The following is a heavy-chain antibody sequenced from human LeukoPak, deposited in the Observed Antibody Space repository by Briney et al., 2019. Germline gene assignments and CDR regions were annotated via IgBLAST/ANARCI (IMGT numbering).Heavy chain of an antibody. D-gene: IGHD6-19*01. V-gene: IGHV3-74*01. CDR3: AREDVDITVAASGAFDI. CDR1: GFTFSSYW. J-gene: IGHJ3*02. CDR2: IITDGSYT. Sequence: GGSLRLSCAASGFTFSSYWMHWVRQAPGKGLVWVSRIITDGSYTSYADSVKSRFTISRDNAKNTLYLQMNSLRAEDTAVYYCAREDVDITVAASGAFDIWGQGTMVTVSS.